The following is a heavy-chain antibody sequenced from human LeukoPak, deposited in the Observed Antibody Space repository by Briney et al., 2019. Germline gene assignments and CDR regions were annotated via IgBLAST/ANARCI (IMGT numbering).Heavy chain of an antibody. J-gene: IGHJ4*02. D-gene: IGHD3-3*01. CDR2: INPNSGGT. V-gene: IGHV1-2*02. CDR3: ARGSITIFGVVKY. Sequence: ASVKVSCKASGYTFTGYYMHWVRQAPGQGLEWMGWINPNSGGTNYAQKFQGRVTMTRDTSISTAYMELSRLRSDDTAAYYCARGSITIFGVVKYWGPGTLVTVSS. CDR1: GYTFTGYY.